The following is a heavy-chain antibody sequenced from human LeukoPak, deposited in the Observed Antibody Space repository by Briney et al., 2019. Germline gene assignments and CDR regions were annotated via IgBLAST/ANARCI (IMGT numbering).Heavy chain of an antibody. CDR3: ARAVGQQLDAFDI. CDR1: GFTFSSYS. CDR2: ISSSSSYI. Sequence: GGSLRLSCAASGFTFSSYSMNWVRQAPGKGLEWVPSISSSSSYIYYADSVKGRFTISRDNAKNSLYLQMNSLRAEDTAVYYCARAVGQQLDAFDIWGQGTMVTVSS. V-gene: IGHV3-21*01. J-gene: IGHJ3*02. D-gene: IGHD6-13*01.